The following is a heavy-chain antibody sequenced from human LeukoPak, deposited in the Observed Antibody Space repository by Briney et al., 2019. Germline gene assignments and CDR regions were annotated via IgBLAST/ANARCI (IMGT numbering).Heavy chain of an antibody. D-gene: IGHD3-22*01. CDR2: IIPILGIA. CDR1: GGTFSSYA. V-gene: IGHV1-69*04. CDR3: ARVGYYDSSGPHH. J-gene: IGHJ5*02. Sequence: GASVKVSCKASGGTFSSYAISWVRQAPGQGLEWMGRIIPILGIANYAQKFQGRVTITADKSTSTAYMELSSLRSEDTAVYYCARVGYYDSSGPHHWGQGTLVTVSS.